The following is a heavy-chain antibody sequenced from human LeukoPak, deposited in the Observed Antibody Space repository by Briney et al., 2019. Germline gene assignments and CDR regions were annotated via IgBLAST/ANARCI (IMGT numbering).Heavy chain of an antibody. D-gene: IGHD2-2*01. Sequence: SETLSLTCAVYGGSFSGYYWSWLRQPPGKGLEWIGEINHSGSTNYNPSLKSRVTISVDTSKNQFSLKLSSVTAADTAVYYCARAPIHIVVVPAAYYYGMDVWGQGTTVTVSS. V-gene: IGHV4-34*01. CDR2: INHSGST. CDR1: GGSFSGYY. J-gene: IGHJ6*02. CDR3: ARAPIHIVVVPAAYYYGMDV.